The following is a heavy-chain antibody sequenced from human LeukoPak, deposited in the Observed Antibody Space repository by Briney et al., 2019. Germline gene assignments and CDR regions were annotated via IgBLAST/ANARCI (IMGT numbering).Heavy chain of an antibody. CDR1: GYTFTGYY. CDR2: INPNSGGT. Sequence: ASVKVSCKASGYTFTGYYMHWVRQAPGQGLEWMGWINPNSGGTNYAQKFQGRVTMTRDTSISTAYMELRRLRSDDTAVYFCARGGGTSGPELDYWGQGTLVTVSS. V-gene: IGHV1-2*02. CDR3: ARGGGTSGPELDY. J-gene: IGHJ4*02. D-gene: IGHD3-3*01.